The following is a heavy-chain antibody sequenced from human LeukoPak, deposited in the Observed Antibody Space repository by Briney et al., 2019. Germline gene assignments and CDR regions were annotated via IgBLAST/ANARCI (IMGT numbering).Heavy chain of an antibody. CDR1: GYTFTGYY. D-gene: IGHD3-16*02. J-gene: IGHJ4*02. CDR2: IIPIFGTA. CDR3: ARLSAGGEYYFDY. Sequence: SVKVSCKASGYTFTGYYMHWVRQAPGQGLEWMGRIIPIFGTANYAQKFQGRVTITTDESTSTAYMELSSLRSEDTAVYYCARLSAGGEYYFDYWGQGTLVTVSS. V-gene: IGHV1-69*05.